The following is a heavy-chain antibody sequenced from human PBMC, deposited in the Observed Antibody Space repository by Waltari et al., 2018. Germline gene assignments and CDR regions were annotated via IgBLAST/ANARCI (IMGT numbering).Heavy chain of an antibody. D-gene: IGHD3-10*01. V-gene: IGHV4-34*01. CDR3: ARGPRLLWFGELLQGYYFDY. J-gene: IGHJ4*02. Sequence: QVQLQQWGAGLLKPSETLSLTCAVYGGSFSGYYWSWIRQPPGQGLEWIGEINHSGSTNYNPSLKSRVTISVDTSKNQFSLKLSSVTAADTAVYYCARGPRLLWFGELLQGYYFDYWGQGTLVTVSS. CDR1: GGSFSGYY. CDR2: INHSGST.